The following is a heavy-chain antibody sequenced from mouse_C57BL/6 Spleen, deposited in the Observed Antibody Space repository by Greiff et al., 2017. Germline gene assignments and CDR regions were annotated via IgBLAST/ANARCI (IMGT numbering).Heavy chain of an antibody. J-gene: IGHJ2*01. Sequence: EVHLVESGGGLVKPGGSLKLSCAASGFTFSDYGMHWVRQAPEKGLEWVAYISSGSSTTNYADKVKGRFTISRDKAMNTLFLQMTSLRSEDAAMYYCVRRGYFDYWGQGTTLTVSS. CDR1: GFTFSDYG. CDR2: ISSGSSTT. CDR3: VRRGYFDY. V-gene: IGHV5-17*01.